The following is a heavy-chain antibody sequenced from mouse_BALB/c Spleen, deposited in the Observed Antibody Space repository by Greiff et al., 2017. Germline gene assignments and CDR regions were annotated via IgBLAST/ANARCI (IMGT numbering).Heavy chain of an antibody. V-gene: IGHV5-6-5*01. J-gene: IGHJ2*01. D-gene: IGHD2-3*01. CDR3: ASLWLLGY. Sequence: DVMLVESGGGLVKPGGSLKLSCAASGFTFSSYAMSWVRQTPEKRLEWVASIRSGGSTYYPDSVKGRFTISRDNARNILYLQMGSLRSEDTAMYYCASLWLLGYWGQGTTLTVSS. CDR2: IRSGGST. CDR1: GFTFSSYA.